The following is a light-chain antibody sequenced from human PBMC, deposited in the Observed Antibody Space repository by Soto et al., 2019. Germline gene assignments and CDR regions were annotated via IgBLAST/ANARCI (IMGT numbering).Light chain of an antibody. J-gene: IGLJ2*01. V-gene: IGLV7-46*01. CDR3: LLFYSGPGL. Sequence: QAVVTQEPSMTVSPGETVTLTCDSSTGAVTSGHYSYWFQQKHGQAPRPLIYHTSNKHSWTPARFSGSLFGGKAALTLSGAQPEDESEYCCLLFYSGPGLFGGGTKVTVL. CDR1: TGAVTSGHY. CDR2: HTS.